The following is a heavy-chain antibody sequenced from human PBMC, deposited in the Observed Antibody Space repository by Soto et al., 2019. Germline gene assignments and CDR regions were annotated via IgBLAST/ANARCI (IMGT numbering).Heavy chain of an antibody. J-gene: IGHJ4*02. CDR3: ARGAPTYYYDSSGYQLFDY. Sequence: ASVKVSCKASGGTFSSYAISWVRQAPGQGLEWMGGIIPIFGTANYAQKFQGRVTITADESTSTAYMELSSLRSEDTAVYYCARGAPTYYYDSSGYQLFDYWGQGTLVTVSS. V-gene: IGHV1-69*13. CDR2: IIPIFGTA. CDR1: GGTFSSYA. D-gene: IGHD3-22*01.